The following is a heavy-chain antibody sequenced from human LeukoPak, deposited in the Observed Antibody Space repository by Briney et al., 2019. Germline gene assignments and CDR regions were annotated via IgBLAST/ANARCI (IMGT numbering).Heavy chain of an antibody. CDR3: ARDEGWWELPGAFDI. CDR1: GFTVSSTY. CDR2: ISSSSSTI. V-gene: IGHV3-48*01. J-gene: IGHJ3*02. D-gene: IGHD1-26*01. Sequence: GGSLRLSCAASGFTVSSTYMNWVRQAPGKGLEWVSYISSSSSTIYYADSVKGRFTISRDNAKNSLYLQMNSLRAEDTAVYYCARDEGWWELPGAFDIWGQGTMVTVSS.